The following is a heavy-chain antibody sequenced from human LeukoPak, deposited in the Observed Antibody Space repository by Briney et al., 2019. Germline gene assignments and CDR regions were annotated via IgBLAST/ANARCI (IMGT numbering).Heavy chain of an antibody. J-gene: IGHJ4*02. CDR3: AREAPANGERYFVS. D-gene: IGHD3-9*01. V-gene: IGHV3-74*01. CDR1: GMNFNTYW. CDR2: INPDGSVT. Sequence: QPGGSLRLSCLASGMNFNTYWMHWVRQVPGKGPTWVSRINPDGSVTWDADSVRGRFTISRDDAKNALYLQMNSLRVEDTALYYCAREAPANGERYFVSWGQGTLVTVSS.